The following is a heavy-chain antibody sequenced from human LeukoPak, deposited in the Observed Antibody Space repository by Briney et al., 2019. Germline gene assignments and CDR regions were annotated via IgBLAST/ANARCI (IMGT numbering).Heavy chain of an antibody. CDR3: AGDLSTSWGSDY. J-gene: IGHJ4*02. V-gene: IGHV3-20*04. D-gene: IGHD6-13*01. CDR1: GFTFDDYG. Sequence: PGGSLRLSCAASGFTFDDYGMSWVRQAPGKGLEWVSGISTDGGNTHYADSVKGRFTISRDNAKSSLYLQMNSLRAEDTAFYYCAGDLSTSWGSDYWGQGTLVTVSS. CDR2: ISTDGGNT.